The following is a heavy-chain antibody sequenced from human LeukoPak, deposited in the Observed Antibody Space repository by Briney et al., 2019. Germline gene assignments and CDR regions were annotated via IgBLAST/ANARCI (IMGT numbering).Heavy chain of an antibody. CDR2: INHSGST. Sequence: SETLSLTCAVYGGSFSGYYWSWIRQPPGKGPEWIGEINHSGSTNYNPSLKSRVTISVDTSKNQFSLKLSSVTAADTAVYYCARGITYYFDYWGQGTLVTVSS. CDR1: GGSFSGYY. V-gene: IGHV4-34*01. CDR3: ARGITYYFDY. D-gene: IGHD5-24*01. J-gene: IGHJ4*02.